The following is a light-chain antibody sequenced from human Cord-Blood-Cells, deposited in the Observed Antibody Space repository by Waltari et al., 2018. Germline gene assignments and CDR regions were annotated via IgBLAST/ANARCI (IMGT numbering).Light chain of an antibody. J-gene: IGLJ2*01. CDR1: SRGVGSYNL. Sequence: QSALTQPASVSGSPGQSITISCTGTSRGVGSYNLVSWYQQHPGKAPKLMIYEGSKRPSGVSNRFSGSKSGNTASLTISGLQAEDEADYYCCSYAGSSTFVVFGGGTKLTVL. V-gene: IGLV2-23*03. CDR3: CSYAGSSTFVV. CDR2: EGS.